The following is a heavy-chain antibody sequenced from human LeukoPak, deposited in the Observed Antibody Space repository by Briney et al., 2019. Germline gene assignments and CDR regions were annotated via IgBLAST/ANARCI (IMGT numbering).Heavy chain of an antibody. CDR2: INWNGGST. CDR1: GFTFDDYG. V-gene: IGHV3-20*04. Sequence: GGSLRLSCAASGFTFDDYGMSWVRQAPGKGLEWVSGINWNGGSTGYADSVKGRFTISRDNAKSSLYLQMHSLRAEDTALYYGARCRGGIGALVDVWGKGTTVTVSS. CDR3: ARCRGGIGALVDV. J-gene: IGHJ6*04. D-gene: IGHD3-16*01.